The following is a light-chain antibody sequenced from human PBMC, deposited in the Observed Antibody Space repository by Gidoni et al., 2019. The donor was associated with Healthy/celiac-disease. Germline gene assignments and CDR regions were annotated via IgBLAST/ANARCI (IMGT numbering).Light chain of an antibody. J-gene: IGLJ2*01. Sequence: SSELTQDPAVSVALGQTVRITCPGDSLRSYYASWYQQKPGQAPVLVIYGKNNRPSGIPDRFSGSSSGNTASLTITGAEAEDEADYYCNSRDSSGNHKVVFGAGTKLTVL. CDR2: GKN. V-gene: IGLV3-19*01. CDR1: SLRSYY. CDR3: NSRDSSGNHKVV.